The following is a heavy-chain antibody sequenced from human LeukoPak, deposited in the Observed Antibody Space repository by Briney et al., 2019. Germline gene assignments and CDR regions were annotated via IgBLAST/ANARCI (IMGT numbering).Heavy chain of an antibody. CDR2: IFYGGT. J-gene: IGHJ6*02. Sequence: SQTLSLTCTVSGGSISSGGYYWNWTRQHPGKGLEWIGYIFYGGTSYNPSLKSRVTISVDTSKNQFSLKLNSVTAADTAVYYCARAEGMDVWGQGTTITVSS. V-gene: IGHV4-31*03. CDR3: ARAEGMDV. CDR1: GGSISSGGYY.